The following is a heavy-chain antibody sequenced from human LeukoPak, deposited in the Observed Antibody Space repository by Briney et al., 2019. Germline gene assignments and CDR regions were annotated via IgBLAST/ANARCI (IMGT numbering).Heavy chain of an antibody. CDR2: IKQDGSEK. V-gene: IGHV3-7*01. D-gene: IGHD3-10*01. Sequence: GGSLRLSCAASGFTFSTYWMNWVRQAPGKGLEGVANIKQDGSEKYYVDSVKGRFTISRDNAKNSLYLQMNSLRAEDTAVYYCAKDVTLVRGGLFDYWGQGTLVTVSS. CDR3: AKDVTLVRGGLFDY. CDR1: GFTFSTYW. J-gene: IGHJ4*02.